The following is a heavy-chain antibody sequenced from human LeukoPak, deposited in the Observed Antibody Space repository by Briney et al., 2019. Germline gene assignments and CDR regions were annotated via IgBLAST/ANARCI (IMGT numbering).Heavy chain of an antibody. Sequence: EASVKVSCKASGYTFTSYYMHWVRQAPGQGLEWMGIINPSGGSTSYAQKFQGRVTMTTGTSTSTAYMELRSLRSDDTAVYYCARDTTIFGVVTWYYYYGMDVWGQGTTVTVSS. CDR3: ARDTTIFGVVTWYYYYGMDV. J-gene: IGHJ6*02. CDR2: INPSGGST. D-gene: IGHD3-3*01. V-gene: IGHV1-46*01. CDR1: GYTFTSYY.